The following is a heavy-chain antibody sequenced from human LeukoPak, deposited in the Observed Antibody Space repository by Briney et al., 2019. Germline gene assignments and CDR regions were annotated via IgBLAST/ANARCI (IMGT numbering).Heavy chain of an antibody. V-gene: IGHV4-34*01. CDR2: STHTGST. CDR1: GGSFSCHY. CDR3: ARGRTGAAALDF. J-gene: IGHJ4*02. D-gene: IGHD2-2*01. Sequence: SETLSLTCAVYGGSFSCHYWTWIRQAPGKGLEWIGESTHTGSTNYNPSLKSRFTISVDTSKNQFSLKLTSVSAADTAVYHCARGRTGAAALDFWGPGTLVTVSS.